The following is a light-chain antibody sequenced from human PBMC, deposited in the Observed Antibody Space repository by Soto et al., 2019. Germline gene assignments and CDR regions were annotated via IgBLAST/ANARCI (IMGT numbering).Light chain of an antibody. CDR2: AAS. Sequence: IQLTQSPSSLSASVGDRVTITCRASQGISSYLAWYQQKPGKAPKLLIYAASTLQSGVPSRFSGSGSGTDITLTISSLQPEDFATYYCQQVNSYPRTFGPGTKVDIK. CDR3: QQVNSYPRT. CDR1: QGISSY. J-gene: IGKJ3*01. V-gene: IGKV1-9*01.